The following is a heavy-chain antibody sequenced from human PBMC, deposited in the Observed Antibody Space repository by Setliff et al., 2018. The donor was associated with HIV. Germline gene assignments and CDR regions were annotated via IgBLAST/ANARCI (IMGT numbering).Heavy chain of an antibody. V-gene: IGHV4-39*01. CDR1: GGSISSSSYY. CDR3: AVTYSSSWYRLNWFDP. Sequence: KTSETLSLTCTVSGGSISSSSYYWGWIRQPPGKGLEWIGSIYYSGSTYYNPSLKSRVTISVDTSKNQFSLKLSSVTAADTAVYYCAVTYSSSWYRLNWFDPWGQGTLVTVSS. D-gene: IGHD6-13*01. J-gene: IGHJ5*02. CDR2: IYYSGST.